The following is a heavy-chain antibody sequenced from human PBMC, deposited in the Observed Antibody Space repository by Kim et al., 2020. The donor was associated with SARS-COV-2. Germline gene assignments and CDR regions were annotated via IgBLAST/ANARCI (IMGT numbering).Heavy chain of an antibody. CDR3: ARGAIVVVTAYYFDY. D-gene: IGHD3-22*01. Sequence: SVKVSCKASGGTFSSYAISWVRQAPGQGLEGMGGIIPIFGTANYAQKFQGRVTITADKSTSTAYMELSSLRSEDTAVYYCARGAIVVVTAYYFDYWGQGTLVTVSS. V-gene: IGHV1-69*06. J-gene: IGHJ4*02. CDR2: IIPIFGTA. CDR1: GGTFSSYA.